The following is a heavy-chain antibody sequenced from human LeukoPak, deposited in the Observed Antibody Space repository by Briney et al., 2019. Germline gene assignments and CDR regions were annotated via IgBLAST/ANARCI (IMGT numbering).Heavy chain of an antibody. D-gene: IGHD3-10*01. CDR1: GDSVSSNGAA. CDR2: TYYRSKFFN. CDR3: ARGAYYDSGSYFFDS. Sequence: SQTLSLTCAISGDSVSSNGAAWSWIRQSPSRGLEWLGRTYYRSKFFNDYAVSVKSRLTINADTSKNQFSLQLNSVTPGDTAVYYCARGAYYDSGSYFFDSWGQGTLVTVSS. J-gene: IGHJ4*02. V-gene: IGHV6-1*01.